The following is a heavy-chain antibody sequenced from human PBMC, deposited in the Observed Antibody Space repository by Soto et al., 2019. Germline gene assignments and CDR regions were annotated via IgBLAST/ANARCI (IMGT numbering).Heavy chain of an antibody. CDR2: ISAYNGNT. Sequence: ASVKVSCEASGYTFTSYGISWVRQAPGQGLEWMGWISAYNGNTNYAQKLQGRVTMTTDTSKNTLYLQMNSLRAEDTAVYYCAKGSYYDYWGQGTLVTVSS. CDR3: AKGSYYDY. J-gene: IGHJ4*02. CDR1: GYTFTSYG. V-gene: IGHV1-18*01.